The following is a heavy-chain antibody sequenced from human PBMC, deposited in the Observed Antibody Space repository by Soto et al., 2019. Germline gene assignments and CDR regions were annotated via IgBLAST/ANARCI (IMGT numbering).Heavy chain of an antibody. J-gene: IGHJ4*02. Sequence: GGSLRLSCAASGFTFSSYAMSWVRQAPGKGLEWVSAISGRGGSTYYADSVKGRFTISGDNSKNTLYLQMNSLRAEDTAVYYCAKVPRELTVHPYYFDYWGQGTLVTVSS. CDR2: ISGRGGST. D-gene: IGHD1-1*01. V-gene: IGHV3-23*01. CDR1: GFTFSSYA. CDR3: AKVPRELTVHPYYFDY.